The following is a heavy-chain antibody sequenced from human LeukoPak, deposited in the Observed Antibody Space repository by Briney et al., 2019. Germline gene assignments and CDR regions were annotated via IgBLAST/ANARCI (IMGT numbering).Heavy chain of an antibody. D-gene: IGHD2-2*01. CDR1: GGSISNYY. CDR3: ARLRRTYIVVVPAAPTDV. J-gene: IGHJ6*04. Sequence: SETLSLTCTVSGGSISNYYWSWIRQPPGKGLEWIGEINHSGGTNYNPSLKSRVTISVDTSKNQFSLKLSSVTAADTAVYYCARLRRTYIVVVPAAPTDVWGKGTTVTVSS. V-gene: IGHV4-34*01. CDR2: INHSGGT.